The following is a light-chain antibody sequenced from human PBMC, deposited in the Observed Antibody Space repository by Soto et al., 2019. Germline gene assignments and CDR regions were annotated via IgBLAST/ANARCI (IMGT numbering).Light chain of an antibody. CDR2: XVS. V-gene: IGLV2-14*01. J-gene: IGLJ1*01. CDR3: ASYTTSNTFV. Sequence: QSALAQPASVSGSPGQSITISCTGASSNIGDYNYVSWYQXXXXXXXXXXXXXVSYRPSGVSDRFSASKSGNTASLTISRLRAEDEADYYCASYTTSNTFVFGTGTKVTVL. CDR1: SSNIGDYNY.